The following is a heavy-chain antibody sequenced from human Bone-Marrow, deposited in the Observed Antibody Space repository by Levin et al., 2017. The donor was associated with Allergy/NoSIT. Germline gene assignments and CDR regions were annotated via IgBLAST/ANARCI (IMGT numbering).Heavy chain of an antibody. D-gene: IGHD3-3*01. J-gene: IGHJ4*02. CDR1: GGSISSYY. CDR3: ARGRAYGVAPFDY. CDR2: IYYSGST. V-gene: IGHV4-59*01. Sequence: SQTLSLTCTVSGGSISSYYWSWIRQPPGKGLEWIGYIYYSGSTNYNPSLKSRVTISVDTSKNQFSLKLSSVTAADTAVYYCARGRAYGVAPFDYWGQGTLVTVSS.